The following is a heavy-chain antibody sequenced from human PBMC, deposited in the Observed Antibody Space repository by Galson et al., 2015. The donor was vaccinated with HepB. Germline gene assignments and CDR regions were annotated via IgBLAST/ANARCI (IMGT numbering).Heavy chain of an antibody. CDR2: FDPEDGET. V-gene: IGHV1-24*01. J-gene: IGHJ6*02. Sequence: SVKVSCKVSGYTLTELSMHWVRQAPGKGLEWMGGFDPEDGETIYAQKFQGRVTMTEDTSTDTAYMELSSLRAEDTAVYYCANGQWLVNYYYYGMDVWGQGTTVTVSS. CDR3: ANGQWLVNYYYYGMDV. CDR1: GYTLTELS. D-gene: IGHD6-19*01.